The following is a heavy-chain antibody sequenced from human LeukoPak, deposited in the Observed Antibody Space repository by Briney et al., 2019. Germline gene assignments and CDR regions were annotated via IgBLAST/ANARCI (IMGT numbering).Heavy chain of an antibody. Sequence: EASVKVSCKASGYTFTSYGISWVRQAPGQGLEWMGGIIPIFGTANYAQKFQGRVTITADESTSTAYMELSSLRSEDAAVYYCARGDNTYYYDSSGYPLAFDIWGQGTMVTVSS. CDR2: IIPIFGTA. D-gene: IGHD3-22*01. V-gene: IGHV1-69*13. J-gene: IGHJ3*02. CDR3: ARGDNTYYYDSSGYPLAFDI. CDR1: GYTFTSYG.